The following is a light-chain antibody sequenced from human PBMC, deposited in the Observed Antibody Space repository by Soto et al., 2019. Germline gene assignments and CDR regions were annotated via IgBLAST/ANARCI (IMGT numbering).Light chain of an antibody. Sequence: QSALTQPASVSGSPGQSITISCTGTSSDVGGYNFVSWYQQHPGKAPRLMIFEVNNRPSGVSDRFSGSKSGNTASLTIPGLQAEDEADYYCSSYTFSSTLVVFGGGTKLTVL. CDR2: EVN. V-gene: IGLV2-14*01. CDR3: SSYTFSSTLVV. J-gene: IGLJ3*02. CDR1: SSDVGGYNF.